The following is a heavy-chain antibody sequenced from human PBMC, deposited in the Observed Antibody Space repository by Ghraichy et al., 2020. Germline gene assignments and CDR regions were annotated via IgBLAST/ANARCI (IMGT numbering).Heavy chain of an antibody. CDR2: IYSGGTP. J-gene: IGHJ3*02. V-gene: IGHV3-66*01. CDR3: ARSRRRGGGFDI. Sequence: GGSLRLSCTASGLAVSSNYMSWVRQAPGKGLEWVSLIYSGGTPYYADSVKDRFTISRDNSKNTLYLQMNSLRAEDTAVYSCARSRRRGGGFDIWGQGTMVTASS. CDR1: GLAVSSNY. D-gene: IGHD2-15*01.